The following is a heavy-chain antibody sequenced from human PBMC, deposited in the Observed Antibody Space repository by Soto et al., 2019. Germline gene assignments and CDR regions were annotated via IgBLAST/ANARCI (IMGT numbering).Heavy chain of an antibody. CDR3: ARDCSGGSCYPGMDV. J-gene: IGHJ6*02. V-gene: IGHV3-21*01. CDR1: GFNFDSYT. CDR2: ISSSGYI. Sequence: GGSLRLSCAASGFNFDSYTINCVRHAPGKRLEWLSSISSSGYIFSTDSVRGRFTISRDNAKNSVYLQINSLRAEDTAVYFRARDCSGGSCYPGMDVWGQGTTVTVSS. D-gene: IGHD2-15*01.